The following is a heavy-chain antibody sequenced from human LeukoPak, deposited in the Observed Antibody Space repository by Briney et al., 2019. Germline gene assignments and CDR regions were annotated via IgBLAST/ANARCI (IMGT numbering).Heavy chain of an antibody. CDR3: ARSDDDVWGSYRLGYYFDY. J-gene: IGHJ4*02. CDR1: GGTFSSYA. D-gene: IGHD3-16*02. V-gene: IGHV1-69*13. CDR2: IIPIFGTA. Sequence: GASVKVSCKASGGTFSSYAISWVRQAPGQGLEWMGGIIPIFGTANYAQKFQGRVTITADESTSTAYMELSSLRSEDTAVYYCARSDDDVWGSYRLGYYFDYWGQGTLVTVSS.